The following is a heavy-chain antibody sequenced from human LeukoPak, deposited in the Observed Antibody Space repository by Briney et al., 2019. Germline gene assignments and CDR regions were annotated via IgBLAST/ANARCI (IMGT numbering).Heavy chain of an antibody. CDR3: ARDLATAATANRAFDI. D-gene: IGHD6-13*01. Sequence: SETLSLTCTVSGGSISSYYWSWVRQPPGKGLEWIGYIYCSGSTNYNPSLKNRVTISVDTSKNQFSLKLSSVTAADTAVYYCARDLATAATANRAFDIWGQGTMVTVSS. CDR1: GGSISSYY. J-gene: IGHJ3*02. CDR2: IYCSGST. V-gene: IGHV4-59*01.